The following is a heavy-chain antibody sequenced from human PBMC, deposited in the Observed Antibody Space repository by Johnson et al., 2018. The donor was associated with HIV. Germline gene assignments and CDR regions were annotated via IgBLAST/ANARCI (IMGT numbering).Heavy chain of an antibody. CDR2: IKEDGNEE. J-gene: IGHJ3*02. Sequence: VQLVESGGGLVQPGGSLRLSCAASGFTFSSYDMHWVRQATGKGLEWLANIKEDGNEEYYLDSLKGRLTISRDNAKNSLYLQMNNLRAEDTALYYCARVKYAVSNHEYNAFDIWGQGTLVTVSS. V-gene: IGHV3-7*05. D-gene: IGHD2-2*01. CDR3: ARVKYAVSNHEYNAFDI. CDR1: GFTFSSYD.